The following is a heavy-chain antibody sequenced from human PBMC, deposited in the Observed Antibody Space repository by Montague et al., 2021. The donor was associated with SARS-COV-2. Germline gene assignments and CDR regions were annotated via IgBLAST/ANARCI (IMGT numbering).Heavy chain of an antibody. D-gene: IGHD7-27*01. CDR3: ARNRGWGSRGAGYIDL. CDR1: GGSISGDNYY. CDR2: IYYTGST. J-gene: IGHJ2*01. Sequence: TLSLTCTVSGGSISGDNYYWTWIRQHPGKGLEWIAYIYYTGSTYYNPSLQSRLRTSLDTSKNQFSLTLTSVTAADKAIYYCARNRGWGSRGAGYIDLWGRGTLVTVSS. V-gene: IGHV4-31*03.